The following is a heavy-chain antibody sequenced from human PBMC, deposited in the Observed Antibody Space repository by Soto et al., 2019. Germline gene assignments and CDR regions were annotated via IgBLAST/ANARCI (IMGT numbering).Heavy chain of an antibody. CDR1: GGSFSGYY. V-gene: IGHV4-34*01. CDR3: ARGPRRRYYEGSGYYGY. Sequence: PSETLSLTCAVYGGSFSGYYWSWIRQPPGKGLEWIGEINHSGSTNYNPSLKSRVTISVDTSKNQFSLKLSSVTAADTAVYYCARGPRRRYYEGSGYYGYWGQGPLVT. D-gene: IGHD3-22*01. J-gene: IGHJ4*02. CDR2: INHSGST.